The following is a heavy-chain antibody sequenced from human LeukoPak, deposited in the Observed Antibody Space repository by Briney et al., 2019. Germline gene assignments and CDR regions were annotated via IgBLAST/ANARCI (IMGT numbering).Heavy chain of an antibody. CDR2: IRYDGSNQ. Sequence: GGSLRLSCAATGFTFSAFGMHWVRQAPGKELEWVAFIRYDGSNQYYEDSVKGRFTISRDNSKNEVYLEMTRLRPEDSALYYCVKDDFYDADEAWGGGTLVTVSS. CDR3: VKDDFYDADEA. J-gene: IGHJ5*02. D-gene: IGHD3-22*01. V-gene: IGHV3-30*02. CDR1: GFTFSAFG.